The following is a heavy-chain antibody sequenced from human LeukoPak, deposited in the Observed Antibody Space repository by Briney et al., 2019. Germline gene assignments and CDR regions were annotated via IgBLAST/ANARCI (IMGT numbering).Heavy chain of an antibody. J-gene: IGHJ6*02. CDR3: ARVPYCSGGSCNYYYYYGMDV. CDR2: INHSGST. D-gene: IGHD2-15*01. V-gene: IGHV4-34*01. CDR1: GGSPSGYY. Sequence: SETLSLTCAVHGGSPSGYYWSWIRQPPGKGLEWIGEINHSGSTNYNPSLKSRVTISVDTSKNQFSLRLSSVTAADTAVYYCARVPYCSGGSCNYYYYYGMDVWGQGTTVTVSS.